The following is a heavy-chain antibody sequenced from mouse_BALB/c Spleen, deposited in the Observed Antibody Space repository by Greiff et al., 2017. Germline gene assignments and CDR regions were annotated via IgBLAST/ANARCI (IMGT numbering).Heavy chain of an antibody. CDR3: AIRLGVTFYAMDY. CDR2: LWAGGST. J-gene: IGHJ4*01. Sequence: QVQLKESGPGLVAPSQSLSITCTVSGFSLTSYGVHWVRQPPGKGLEWLGVLWAGGSTNYNSALMSRLSISKDNSKSQVFLKMNSLQTDDTAMYYCAIRLGVTFYAMDYWGQGTSVTVAS. V-gene: IGHV2-9*02. CDR1: GFSLTSYG. D-gene: IGHD2-2*01.